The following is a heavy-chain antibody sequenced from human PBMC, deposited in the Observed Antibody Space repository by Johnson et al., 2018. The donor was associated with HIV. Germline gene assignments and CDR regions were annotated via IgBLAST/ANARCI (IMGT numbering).Heavy chain of an antibody. D-gene: IGHD2-8*01. CDR2: ISYDGSVQ. CDR1: GFTFSDYY. Sequence: QVKLVESGGGLVKPGGSLRLSCAASGFTFSDYYMSWIRQAPGKGLEWVAAISYDGSVQSYADSVKGRFTISRDNAKNSLYLQMKNLRAEDTAVYYCAAGYAMASDAFDIWGQGTMVTVSS. V-gene: IGHV3-11*04. CDR3: AAGYAMASDAFDI. J-gene: IGHJ3*02.